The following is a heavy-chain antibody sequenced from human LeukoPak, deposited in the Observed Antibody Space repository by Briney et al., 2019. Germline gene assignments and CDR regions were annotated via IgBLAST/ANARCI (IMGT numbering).Heavy chain of an antibody. CDR2: ISGSGGST. Sequence: PGGSLRLSCAASGFTFSSYAMSWARQAPGKGLEWVSAISGSGGSTYYADSVKGRFTISRDNSKNTLYLQMNSLRAEDTAVYYCAKDLWSGYDPGEFDYWGQGTLVTVSS. D-gene: IGHD5-12*01. V-gene: IGHV3-23*01. J-gene: IGHJ4*02. CDR3: AKDLWSGYDPGEFDY. CDR1: GFTFSSYA.